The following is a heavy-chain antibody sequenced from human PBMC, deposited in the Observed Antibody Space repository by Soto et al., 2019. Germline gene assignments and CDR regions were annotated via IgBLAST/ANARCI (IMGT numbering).Heavy chain of an antibody. CDR2: IWYDGSNK. J-gene: IGHJ6*02. V-gene: IGHV3-33*01. CDR3: AREKGNPTRPYYYGMDV. CDR1: GFTFSSYG. Sequence: GGSLRLSCAASGFTFSSYGMHWVRQAPGKGLEWVAVIWYDGSNKYYADSVKGRFTISRDNSKNTLYLQMNSLRAEDTAVYYCAREKGNPTRPYYYGMDVWGQGTTVTVSS.